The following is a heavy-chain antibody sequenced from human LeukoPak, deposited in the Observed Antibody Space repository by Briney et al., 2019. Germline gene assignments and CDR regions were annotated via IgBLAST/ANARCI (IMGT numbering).Heavy chain of an antibody. D-gene: IGHD4-17*01. CDR2: ISGSDGSI. V-gene: IGHV3-23*01. CDR3: TTGGTVTFDY. J-gene: IGHJ4*02. Sequence: GGSLRLSCAASGLTFSNYVMSWVRQAPGKGLEWVSAISGSDGSIWYADSVKGRFTVSRDNSKNTLYLQMNSLRAEDTAVYYCTTGGTVTFDYWGQGTLVTVSS. CDR1: GLTFSNYV.